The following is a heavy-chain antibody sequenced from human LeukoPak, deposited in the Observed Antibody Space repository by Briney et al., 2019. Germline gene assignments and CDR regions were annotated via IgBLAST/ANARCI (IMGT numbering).Heavy chain of an antibody. V-gene: IGHV3-21*01. D-gene: IGHD3-16*01. J-gene: IGHJ4*02. Sequence: GGSLRLSCAASGFTFSSYSMNWVRQAPGKGLEWVSSISSSSSYIYYADSVKGRFTISRDNAKNSLYLQMNSLRAEDTAVYYCAREFGIPLADFDYWGQGTLVTVSS. CDR3: AREFGIPLADFDY. CDR1: GFTFSSYS. CDR2: ISSSSSYI.